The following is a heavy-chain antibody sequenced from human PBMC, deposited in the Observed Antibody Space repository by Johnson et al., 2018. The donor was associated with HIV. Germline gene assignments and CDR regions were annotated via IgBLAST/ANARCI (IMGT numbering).Heavy chain of an antibody. CDR2: IYSGGST. CDR1: GFTVSSNY. J-gene: IGHJ3*02. CDR3: ARAYTYGAFDI. V-gene: IGHV3-66*02. Sequence: EVQLVESGGGLVQPGGSLRLSCAASGFTVSSNYMSWVRQAPGKGLEWVSVIYSGGSTYYADSVKGRFTISRDNSKNTLYLQMISLRAEDTAIYYCARAYTYGAFDIWGQGTMVTVSS. D-gene: IGHD5-18*01.